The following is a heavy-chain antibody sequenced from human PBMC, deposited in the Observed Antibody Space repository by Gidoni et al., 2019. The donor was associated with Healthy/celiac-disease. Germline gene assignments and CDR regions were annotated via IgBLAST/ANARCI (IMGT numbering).Heavy chain of an antibody. Sequence: QLQLQESGPGLVKPSETLSLTCTVSGGSISSSSYYWGWIRQPPGKGLEWIGSIYYSGSTYYNPSLKSRVTISVDTSKNQFSLKLSSVTAADTAVYYCARIRVVIGVTSDYYYGMDVWGQGTTVTVSS. CDR2: IYYSGST. CDR3: ARIRVVIGVTSDYYYGMDV. V-gene: IGHV4-39*01. D-gene: IGHD3-3*01. J-gene: IGHJ6*02. CDR1: GGSISSSSYY.